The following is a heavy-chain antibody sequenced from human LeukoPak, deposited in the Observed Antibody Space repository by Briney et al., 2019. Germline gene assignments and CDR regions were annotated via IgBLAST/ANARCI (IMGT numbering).Heavy chain of an antibody. J-gene: IGHJ4*02. D-gene: IGHD5-18*01. CDR2: INSNGDTT. Sequence: GGSLRLSCAASGFTFSGYSMHWVRQAPGKGLEYVSAINSNGDTTYYANSVKGRFTISRDNSKNTLYLQMGGLRADDMAVYYCAKSRGYSYAPSGYWGQGTLVTVSS. CDR3: AKSRGYSYAPSGY. CDR1: GFTFSGYS. V-gene: IGHV3-64*01.